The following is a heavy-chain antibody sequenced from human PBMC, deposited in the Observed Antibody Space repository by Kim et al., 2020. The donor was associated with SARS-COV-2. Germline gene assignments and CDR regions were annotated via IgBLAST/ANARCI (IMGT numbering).Heavy chain of an antibody. V-gene: IGHV3-30*18. CDR1: GFTFSSYG. CDR3: AKGERREWLLRVEYFQH. J-gene: IGHJ1*01. Sequence: GGSLRLSCAASGFTFSSYGMHWVRQAPGKGLEWVAVISYDGSNKYYADSVKGRFTISRDNSKNTLYLQMNSLRAEDTAVYYCAKGERREWLLRVEYFQH. CDR2: ISYDGSNK. D-gene: IGHD3-3*01.